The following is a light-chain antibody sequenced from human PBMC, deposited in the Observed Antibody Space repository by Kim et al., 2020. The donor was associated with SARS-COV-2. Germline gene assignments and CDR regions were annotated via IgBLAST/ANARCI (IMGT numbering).Light chain of an antibody. Sequence: DIQMTQSPFTVSASIGDTVTITCRASQTLDNWLAWYQQRPGKAPKLLVYKSSNLQSGVPSRFSGSGSGTEFTLTISSLQPDDFATYYCQQYNSRYTFGQGTKLEI. CDR1: QTLDNW. CDR2: KSS. CDR3: QQYNSRYT. V-gene: IGKV1-5*03. J-gene: IGKJ2*01.